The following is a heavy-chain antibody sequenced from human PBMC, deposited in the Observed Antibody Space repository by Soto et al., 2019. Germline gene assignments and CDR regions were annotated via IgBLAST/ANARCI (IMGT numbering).Heavy chain of an antibody. Sequence: ETLSLTCTVSGDSITSYHWSWIRQSPEKGLEWIGYIFNSGSTAYNTYLKSRVTISADRSKNQFSLKLNSVTAEDTAVYYCARAVLVPAARVGYYYYYGMDVWGQGTTVTVSS. CDR1: GDSITSYH. J-gene: IGHJ6*02. V-gene: IGHV4-59*12. D-gene: IGHD2-2*01. CDR3: ARAVLVPAARVGYYYYYGMDV. CDR2: IFNSGST.